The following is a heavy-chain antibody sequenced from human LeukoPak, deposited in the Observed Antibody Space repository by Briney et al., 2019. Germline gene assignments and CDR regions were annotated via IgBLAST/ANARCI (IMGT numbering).Heavy chain of an antibody. J-gene: IGHJ3*02. D-gene: IGHD4/OR15-4a*01. CDR3: ARDRLTRGDAFDI. Sequence: GGSLRLSCAASGFTFSSYGMHWVRQAPGKGLEWVAFIRYDGSNKYYADSVKGRFTISRDNSKNTLYLQMNSLRAVDTAVYYCARDRLTRGDAFDIWGQGTMVTVSS. V-gene: IGHV3-30*02. CDR1: GFTFSSYG. CDR2: IRYDGSNK.